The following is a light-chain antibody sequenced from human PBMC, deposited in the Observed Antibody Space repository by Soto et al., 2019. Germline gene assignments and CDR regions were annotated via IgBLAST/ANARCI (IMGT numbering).Light chain of an antibody. CDR3: QRSKYSSLPLT. CDR2: TAS. Sequence: DIQMTQSPSSVSASVGDRVTITCRASQGISTSLAWYQQKPGAVPKLLIYTASTLQVGVPSRFSGSGSGTDLDLTISSLQPEDFETYFCQRSKYSSLPLTFGQGTRVDIK. V-gene: IGKV1-12*01. J-gene: IGKJ5*01. CDR1: QGISTS.